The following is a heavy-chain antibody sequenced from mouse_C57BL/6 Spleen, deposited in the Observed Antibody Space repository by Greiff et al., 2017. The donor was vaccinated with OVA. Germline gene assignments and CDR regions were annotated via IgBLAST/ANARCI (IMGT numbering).Heavy chain of an antibody. CDR1: GYTFTEYP. CDR2: FYPGSGSI. V-gene: IGHV1-62-2*01. CDR3: ARHDVRDDYYAMDY. D-gene: IGHD3-1*01. Sequence: VQLQQSGAELVKPGASVKLSCKASGYTFTEYPIHWVKQRSGQGLEWIGWFYPGSGSIKYNENFKDKATLTVDKSSSPVYMELSRLTSEASAVYFCARHDVRDDYYAMDYWGQGTSVTVSS. J-gene: IGHJ4*01.